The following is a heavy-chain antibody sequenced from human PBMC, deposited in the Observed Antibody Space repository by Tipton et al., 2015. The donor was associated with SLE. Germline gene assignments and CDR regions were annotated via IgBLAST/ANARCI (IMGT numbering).Heavy chain of an antibody. J-gene: IGHJ3*02. CDR3: ARVGGPMTTVTSNAFDI. V-gene: IGHV4-4*02. CDR1: GGSISSSNW. CDR2: IYHSGST. D-gene: IGHD4-17*01. Sequence: TLSLTCAVSGGSISSSNWWSWVRQPPGKGLEWIGEIYHSGSTNYNPSLKSRVTISVDKSKNQFSLKLSSVTAADTAVYYCARVGGPMTTVTSNAFDIWCQGTMVTVSS.